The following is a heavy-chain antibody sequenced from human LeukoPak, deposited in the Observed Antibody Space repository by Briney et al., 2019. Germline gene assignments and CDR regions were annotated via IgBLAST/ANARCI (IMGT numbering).Heavy chain of an antibody. CDR2: MPYDENVADNEIP. CDR3: ARLTLTGVGGRGWFDA. D-gene: IGHD3-3*01. Sequence: PSETLSLTCIVSVDSISNSGWSCGWIRQPPGKGLEWIGTMPYDENVADNEIPSYNPSLKSRVSISADTSKNQLHLKVNSVTAADTASYYCARLTLTGVGGRGWFDAWGQGALVIVSS. CDR1: VDSISNSGWS. J-gene: IGHJ5*02. V-gene: IGHV4-39*01.